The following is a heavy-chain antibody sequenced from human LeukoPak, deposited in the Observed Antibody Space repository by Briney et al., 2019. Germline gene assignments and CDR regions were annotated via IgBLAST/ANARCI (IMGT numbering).Heavy chain of an antibody. CDR2: LNPNSGNT. D-gene: IGHD6-19*01. V-gene: IGHV1-8*01. CDR3: ARGRLGAFDI. Sequence: GAAGKVCCKCAGYTFTIYDTNWVRHATGQGLGWMGWLNPNSGNTGYAQKFQGRVTMTRNTAISTAYMELSSLRSEDTAVYYCARGRLGAFDIWGQGTMVTVSS. CDR1: GYTFTIYD. J-gene: IGHJ3*02.